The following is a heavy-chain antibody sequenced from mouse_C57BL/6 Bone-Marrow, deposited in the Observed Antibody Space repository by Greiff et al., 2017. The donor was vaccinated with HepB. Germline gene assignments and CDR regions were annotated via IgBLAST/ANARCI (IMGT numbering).Heavy chain of an antibody. J-gene: IGHJ1*03. CDR1: GYTFTSYG. D-gene: IGHD2-3*01. Sequence: VQLQQSGAELARPGASVKLSCKASGYTFTSYGISWVKQRTGQGLEWIGEIYPRSGNTYYNEKFKGKATLTADKSSSTAYMELRRLTSEDSAVYFCARDGWLLHWYFDVWGTGTTVTVSA. CDR3: ARDGWLLHWYFDV. CDR2: IYPRSGNT. V-gene: IGHV1-81*01.